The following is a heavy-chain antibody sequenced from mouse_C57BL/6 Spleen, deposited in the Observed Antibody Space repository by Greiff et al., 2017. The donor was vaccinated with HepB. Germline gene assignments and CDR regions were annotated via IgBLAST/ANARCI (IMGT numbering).Heavy chain of an antibody. CDR1: GYTFTSYW. CDR3: GGSGTIYAMDY. J-gene: IGHJ4*01. CDR2: IHPNSGST. V-gene: IGHV1-64*01. Sequence: QVQLQQPGAELVKPGASVKLSCKASGYTFTSYWMHWVKQRPGQGLEWIGMIHPNSGSTNYNEKFKSKATLTVDKSSSTAYMQLSSLTSEDSAVYYCGGSGTIYAMDYWGQGTSVTVSS. D-gene: IGHD1-3*01.